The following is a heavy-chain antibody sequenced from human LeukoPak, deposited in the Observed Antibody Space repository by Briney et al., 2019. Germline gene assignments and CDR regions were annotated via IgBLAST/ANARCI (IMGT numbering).Heavy chain of an antibody. J-gene: IGHJ5*02. V-gene: IGHV1-2*02. D-gene: IGHD2-15*01. CDR2: INPNSGGT. CDR1: GYTFSGYY. Sequence: GASVKVSCKASGYTFSGYYMHWVRQAPGQGLEWMGWINPNSGGTNYAQKFQGRVTMTRDTSISTAYMELSRLRSDDTAVYYCARDRGEPREVAATSEGWFDPWGQGTLVTVSS. CDR3: ARDRGEPREVAATSEGWFDP.